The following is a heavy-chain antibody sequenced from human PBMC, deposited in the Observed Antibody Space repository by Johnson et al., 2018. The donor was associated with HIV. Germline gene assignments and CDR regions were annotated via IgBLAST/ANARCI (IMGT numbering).Heavy chain of an antibody. Sequence: VQLVESGGGLVQPGGSLRLSCVASGFTFSNAWMSWVRQAPGKGLEWVGRIKSKGDGGTVDYAAPVIGRFTISRDDSKNTLYLQMNSLKTEDTAVYYCTESGSYYPPDAFDIWGQGTMVTVSS. J-gene: IGHJ3*02. V-gene: IGHV3-15*01. CDR3: TESGSYYPPDAFDI. CDR2: IKSKGDGGTV. D-gene: IGHD1-26*01. CDR1: GFTFSNAW.